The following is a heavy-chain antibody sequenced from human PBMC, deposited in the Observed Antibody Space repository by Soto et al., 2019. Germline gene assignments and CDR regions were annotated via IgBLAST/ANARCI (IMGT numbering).Heavy chain of an antibody. J-gene: IGHJ4*02. V-gene: IGHV3-23*01. CDR2: VGGSGSST. CDR3: AHHQRTTARQLGYFDY. D-gene: IGHD6-6*01. Sequence: EVQLLESGGGLVQPGGSLRLSCAASGFTFSSYAMSWVRQAPGKGLEWVSAVGGSGSSTYYADSVKGRFTISRDNSKNTLYLEMNSLRAEDTAVYHCAHHQRTTARQLGYFDYWGQGTLVTVSS. CDR1: GFTFSSYA.